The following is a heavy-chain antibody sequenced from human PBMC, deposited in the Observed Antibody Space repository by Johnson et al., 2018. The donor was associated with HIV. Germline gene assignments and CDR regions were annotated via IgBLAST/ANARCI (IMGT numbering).Heavy chain of an antibody. CDR3: TTPITVTYAFDI. CDR1: GFTFSNAW. Sequence: VQLVESGGGLVKPGVSLRLSCAASGFTFSNAWMSWVRQAPGKGLEWVGRIKSKSDGGTTDSAAPVKGRFTISRDDSKNTLYLQMNSLKTEDTAVYYCTTPITVTYAFDIWGQGTMVTVSS. V-gene: IGHV3-15*01. J-gene: IGHJ3*02. CDR2: IKSKSDGGTT. D-gene: IGHD4-11*01.